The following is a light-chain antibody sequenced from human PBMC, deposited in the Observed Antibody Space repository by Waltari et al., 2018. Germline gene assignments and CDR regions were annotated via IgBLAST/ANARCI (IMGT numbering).Light chain of an antibody. CDR1: SSDVGWHYS. Sequence: QSALTHRASASGSPGLSITIPRTATSSDVGWHYSVSRYQQHPGKAPKLMIYEVSNRPSGVSNRFSGSKSGNTASLTISGLQAEDEADYYCSSYTSSSTLYVVFGGGTKLTVL. CDR2: EVS. CDR3: SSYTSSSTLYVV. V-gene: IGLV2-14*01. J-gene: IGLJ2*01.